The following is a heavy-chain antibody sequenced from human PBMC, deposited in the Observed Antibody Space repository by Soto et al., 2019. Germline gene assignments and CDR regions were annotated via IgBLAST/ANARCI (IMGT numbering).Heavy chain of an antibody. J-gene: IGHJ4*02. Sequence: EVQLVESGGGLVQPGGSLRLSCAASGFTFSSYWMSWVRQAPGKGLEWVANIKQDGSEKYYVDSVKGRFTISRDNAKNSLYLQMNSLRAEDTAVYYCARHVLRFLEWLDYWGQGTLVTVSS. CDR3: ARHVLRFLEWLDY. D-gene: IGHD3-3*01. V-gene: IGHV3-7*01. CDR2: IKQDGSEK. CDR1: GFTFSSYW.